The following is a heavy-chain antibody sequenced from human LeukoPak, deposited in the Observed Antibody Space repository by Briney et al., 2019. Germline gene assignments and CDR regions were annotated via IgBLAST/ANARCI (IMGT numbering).Heavy chain of an antibody. CDR1: GYSFTGFY. CDR2: INPQSGAT. CDR3: ARGGDDSGLYFAY. V-gene: IGHV1-2*02. Sequence: GASVTVSCKASGYSFTGFYIHWVRQAPGQGLEWMAWINPQSGATNYAQKFKGRITTTRDMSITAAYMEVTTLRSDDTAVYYCARGGDDSGLYFAYWGRGTLVTVSS. J-gene: IGHJ4*02. D-gene: IGHD3-22*01.